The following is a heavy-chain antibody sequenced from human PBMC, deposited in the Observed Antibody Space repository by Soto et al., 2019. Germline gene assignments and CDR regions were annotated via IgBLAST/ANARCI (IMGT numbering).Heavy chain of an antibody. CDR3: ARSDNRNSLYGVDV. J-gene: IGHJ6*02. CDR2: INHRGSS. Sequence: SETLSLTCAVNGGSLSGYYWSWIRQSPGKGLEWIGEINHRGSSDYNPSLKSRVTISIDASKNHVTLELTSVTAADTAVYYCARSDNRNSLYGVDVWGQGTAVTVSS. V-gene: IGHV4-34*01. D-gene: IGHD1-7*01. CDR1: GGSLSGYY.